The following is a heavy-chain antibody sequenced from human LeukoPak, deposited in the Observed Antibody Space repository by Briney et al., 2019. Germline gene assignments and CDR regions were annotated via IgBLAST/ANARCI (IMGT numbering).Heavy chain of an antibody. CDR1: GFTFSNAW. V-gene: IGHV3-15*01. D-gene: IGHD6-19*01. CDR3: TTSPRLEEQWSTTDY. J-gene: IGHJ4*02. Sequence: GGSLRLSCAASGFTFSNAWMSWVRQAPGKGLEWVGRIKSKTDGGTTDYAAPVKGRFTISRDDSKNTLYLQMNSLKTEDTAVYYCTTSPRLEEQWSTTDYWGQGTLVTVSS. CDR2: IKSKTDGGTT.